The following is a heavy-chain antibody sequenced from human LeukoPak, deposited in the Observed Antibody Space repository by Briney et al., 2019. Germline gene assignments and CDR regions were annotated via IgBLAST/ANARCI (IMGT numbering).Heavy chain of an antibody. CDR1: GGSISSGGYY. CDR2: IYYSGST. CDR3: ARDRPIRGSGWYFRFDP. J-gene: IGHJ5*02. D-gene: IGHD6-19*01. V-gene: IGHV4-31*03. Sequence: SETLSLTCTVSGGSISSGGYYWSWIRQHPGKCLEWIGYIYYSGSTYYNPSLKSRVTISVDTSKNQFSLKLSSVTAADTAVYYCARDRPIRGSGWYFRFDPWGQGTLVTVSS.